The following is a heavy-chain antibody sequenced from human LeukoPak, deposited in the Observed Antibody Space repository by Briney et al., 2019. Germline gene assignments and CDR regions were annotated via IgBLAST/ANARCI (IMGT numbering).Heavy chain of an antibody. CDR1: GFSISSYY. Sequence: SETLSLTCTGSGFSISSYYWSWIRQPPGKGLEGSGYIYYSGSTNYNPSLNSRVTISVDTFKNQFSLKLSSVTAENNACYYCARAGDGYGSGFDPWGQGTLVTVSS. CDR2: IYYSGST. V-gene: IGHV4-59*08. D-gene: IGHD3-10*01. CDR3: ARAGDGYGSGFDP. J-gene: IGHJ5*02.